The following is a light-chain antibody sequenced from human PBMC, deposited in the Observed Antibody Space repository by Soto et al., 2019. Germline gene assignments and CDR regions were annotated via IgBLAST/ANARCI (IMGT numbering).Light chain of an antibody. J-gene: IGLJ1*01. V-gene: IGLV2-14*01. Sequence: QSSLTQPASLSGAPGQSITISCTGTRREVFGYNYVSWYQQHPGKAPKFMIYDVSNRPSGVSNRFSGSKSGNTASLTISGLQAEDEADYYCSSYTTSNTRQIVFGTGTKVTVL. CDR2: DVS. CDR3: SSYTTSNTRQIV. CDR1: RREVFGYNY.